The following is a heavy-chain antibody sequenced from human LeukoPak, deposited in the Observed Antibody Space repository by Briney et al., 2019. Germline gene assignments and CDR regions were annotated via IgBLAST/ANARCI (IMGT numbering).Heavy chain of an antibody. CDR2: IYWNDDK. Sequence: SGPTLVKPTQTLTLTCTFSGFSLSTSGVGVGWIRQPPGKALEWLALIYWNDDKRYSPSLKSRLTITKDTSKNQVVLTMTNMDPVDTATYYCAHKNYDLKLDYFDYWGQGTLVTVSS. CDR3: AHKNYDLKLDYFDY. V-gene: IGHV2-5*01. CDR1: GFSLSTSGVG. D-gene: IGHD3-3*01. J-gene: IGHJ4*02.